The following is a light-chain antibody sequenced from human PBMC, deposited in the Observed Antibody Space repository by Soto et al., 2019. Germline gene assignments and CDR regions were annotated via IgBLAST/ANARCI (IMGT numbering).Light chain of an antibody. Sequence: QSALTQPPSASGSPGQSVTISCTGTSSDVGAYKYVSWYQQTPGNAPKIIIFEVTNRPSGVSNRFSGSKSGNTASLTISGLQAEDEADYYCSSFASTYTLLFGGGTKVTVL. CDR2: EVT. CDR1: SSDVGAYKY. CDR3: SSFASTYTLL. V-gene: IGLV2-14*01. J-gene: IGLJ2*01.